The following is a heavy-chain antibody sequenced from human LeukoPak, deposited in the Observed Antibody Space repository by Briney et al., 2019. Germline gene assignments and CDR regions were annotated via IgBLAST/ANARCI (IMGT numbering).Heavy chain of an antibody. V-gene: IGHV4-34*01. CDR1: GGSFSGYY. D-gene: IGHD3-22*01. CDR3: ARDAYDSSGYSFDY. J-gene: IGHJ4*02. CDR2: INHSGST. Sequence: NPSETLSLTCAVYGGSFSGYYWSWIRQPPGKGLEWIGEINHSGSTKYNPSLKSRVTISVDKSKNQFSLKLSSVTAADTAVYYCARDAYDSSGYSFDYWGQGTLVTVSS.